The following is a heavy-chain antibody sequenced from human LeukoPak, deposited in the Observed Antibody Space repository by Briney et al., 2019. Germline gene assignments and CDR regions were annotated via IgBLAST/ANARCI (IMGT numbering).Heavy chain of an antibody. CDR3: ARDRRQWLSYFDY. CDR2: VSAYNGST. J-gene: IGHJ4*02. Sequence: ASVKVSCKASGYTFTSYGISWVRQAPGQRLEWMGWVSAYNGSTNYAQKLQGRVTMTTDTATSTAYMELRSLTSDYTAVYYCARDRRQWLSYFDYWGQGTLVTVSS. D-gene: IGHD6-19*01. V-gene: IGHV1-18*01. CDR1: GYTFTSYG.